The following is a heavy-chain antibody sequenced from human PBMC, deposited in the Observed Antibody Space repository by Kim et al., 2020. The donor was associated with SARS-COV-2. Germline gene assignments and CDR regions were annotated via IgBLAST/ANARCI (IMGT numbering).Heavy chain of an antibody. CDR2: ISSSSSYI. Sequence: GGSLRLSCAASGFTFSSYSMNWVRQAPGKGLEWVSSISSSSSYIYYADSVKGRFTISRDNAKNSLYLQMNSLRAEDTAVYYCARDCSSRGSGWYRLGYYFDYGGQGTLVPVSS. V-gene: IGHV3-21*01. J-gene: IGHJ4*02. D-gene: IGHD6-19*01. CDR3: ARDCSSRGSGWYRLGYYFDY. CDR1: GFTFSSYS.